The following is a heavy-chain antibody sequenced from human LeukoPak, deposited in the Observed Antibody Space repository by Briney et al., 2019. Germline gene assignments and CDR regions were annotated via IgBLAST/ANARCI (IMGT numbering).Heavy chain of an antibody. CDR3: ARADCSSSSCYELDY. CDR1: GFTFSDYY. Sequence: GGSLRLSCAGSGFTFSDYYMSWIRQAPGKGLEWVSYISSSGRTIYYADSVKGRFTISRDNAKNSLYLQMNSLRAEDTAVYYCARADCSSSSCYELDYWGQGTLVTVFS. D-gene: IGHD2-2*01. V-gene: IGHV3-11*04. J-gene: IGHJ4*02. CDR2: ISSSGRTI.